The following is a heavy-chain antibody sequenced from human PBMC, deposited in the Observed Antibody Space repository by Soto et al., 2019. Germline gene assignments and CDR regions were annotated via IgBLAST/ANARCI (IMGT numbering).Heavy chain of an antibody. Sequence: QVQLVQSGSEVKKPGSSVRVSCKTSGGTVSIYTISWVRQAPGQGLEWMGRVLPFLDITSYSQRFQGRVTITADRSTTTAYMERSSLRSEDTAVYYCARDRDNSNWPNFDSWGQGTLVTVSS. D-gene: IGHD6-13*01. J-gene: IGHJ4*02. V-gene: IGHV1-69*02. CDR1: GGTVSIYT. CDR3: ARDRDNSNWPNFDS. CDR2: VLPFLDIT.